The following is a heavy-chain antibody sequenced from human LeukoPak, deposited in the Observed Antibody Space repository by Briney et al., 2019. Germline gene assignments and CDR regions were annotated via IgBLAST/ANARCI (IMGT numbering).Heavy chain of an antibody. CDR3: ARDIGATNWFDP. V-gene: IGHV3-30*01. D-gene: IGHD1-26*01. CDR2: ITYDGAFDGGKT. Sequence: GGSLRLSCEASGLSLSNYPMHWVRQAPGKGLEWITLITYDGAFDGGKTYYADSVKGRFTVSRDKSKNTLFLQMNSLRPEDTAVYYCARDIGATNWFDPWGQGTLVTVSS. CDR1: GLSLSNYP. J-gene: IGHJ5*02.